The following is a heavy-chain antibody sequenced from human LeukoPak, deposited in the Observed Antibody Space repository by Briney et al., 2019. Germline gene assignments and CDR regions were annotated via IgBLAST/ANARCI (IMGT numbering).Heavy chain of an antibody. J-gene: IGHJ4*02. CDR3: WLPGYVFDY. V-gene: IGHV3-48*02. CDR2: ISSGSSTI. D-gene: IGHD3-9*01. CDR1: GFTFRSYS. Sequence: GGSLRLSCAASGFTFRSYSMNWVRQAPGKGLEWVPYISSGSSTIYYADSVKGRFTISRDNAKNSLYLQMNSLRDEDTAVYYCWLPGYVFDYWGQGTLVTVSS.